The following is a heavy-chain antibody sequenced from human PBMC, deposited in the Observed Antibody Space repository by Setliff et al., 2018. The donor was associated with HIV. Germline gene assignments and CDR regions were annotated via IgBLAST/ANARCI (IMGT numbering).Heavy chain of an antibody. CDR1: GGSIGGFY. CDR3: ASEAWTSYRSSSGYYYYYMDV. Sequence: SETLSLTCTVSGGSIGGFYWNWIRQPAGKGLQWIGRIYDTGSTKYNPSLKSRLTMSLDTSKNQFSLKLSSVTAADTAVYYCASEAWTSYRSSSGYYYYYMDVWGKGTTVTVSS. CDR2: IYDTGST. D-gene: IGHD6-6*01. V-gene: IGHV4-4*07. J-gene: IGHJ6*03.